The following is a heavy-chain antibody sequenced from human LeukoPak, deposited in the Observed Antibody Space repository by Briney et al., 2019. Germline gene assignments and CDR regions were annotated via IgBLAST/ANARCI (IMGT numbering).Heavy chain of an antibody. CDR1: GYTFTRYY. CDR2: INPNSGGT. J-gene: IGHJ4*02. V-gene: IGHV1-2*02. D-gene: IGHD2-21*01. Sequence: ASVKVSCKASGYTFTRYYMHWVRQAPGQGLEWMGWINPNSGGTNYAQKFQGRVTMTRDTSISTAYMELSRLRSDDTAVYYCARDPLKGRGPHMYWGQGTLVTVSS. CDR3: ARDPLKGRGPHMY.